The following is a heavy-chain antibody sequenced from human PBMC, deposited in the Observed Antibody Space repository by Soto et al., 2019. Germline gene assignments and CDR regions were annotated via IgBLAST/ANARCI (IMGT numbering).Heavy chain of an antibody. J-gene: IGHJ3*02. D-gene: IGHD3-16*01. Sequence: PSETLSLTCTVSGGSISSYYWSWIRQPPGKGLEWIGYIYYSGSTNYNPSLKSRVTISVDTSKNQFSLKLSSVTAADTAVYYCARSVGWGLHLGELLSPHAFDIWGQGTMVTV. CDR1: GGSISSYY. V-gene: IGHV4-59*01. CDR3: ARSVGWGLHLGELLSPHAFDI. CDR2: IYYSGST.